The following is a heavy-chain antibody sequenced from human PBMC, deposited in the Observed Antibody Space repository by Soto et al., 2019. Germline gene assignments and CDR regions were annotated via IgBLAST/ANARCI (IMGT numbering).Heavy chain of an antibody. CDR3: ASADRTLVTSYGLDV. D-gene: IGHD2-21*02. Sequence: QVQIQQWGAGLLKPSETLSLTCAVSGGSFGGFYWTWIRQPPGEGLEWIGEINHSGTINFNPSLRSRLTISLDSSKKHFSLKLTSLTAADAAVYYCASADRTLVTSYGLDVWGQGTTVTVSS. J-gene: IGHJ6*02. V-gene: IGHV4-34*02. CDR1: GGSFGGFY. CDR2: INHSGTI.